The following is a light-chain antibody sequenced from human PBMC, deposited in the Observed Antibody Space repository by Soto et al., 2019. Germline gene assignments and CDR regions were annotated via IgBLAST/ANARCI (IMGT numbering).Light chain of an antibody. J-gene: IGLJ3*02. CDR2: SSN. V-gene: IGLV1-44*01. CDR3: AALDDSLNAWA. Sequence: QPVLTQPPSASGTPGQRVTISCSGSSSNIGRNTVKWYRQHPGTAPKLLIGSSNQRPSGVPDRFSGSQSGTSASLAISGLQSEDEADYICAALDDSLNAWAFGGGTNLHVL. CDR1: SSNIGRNT.